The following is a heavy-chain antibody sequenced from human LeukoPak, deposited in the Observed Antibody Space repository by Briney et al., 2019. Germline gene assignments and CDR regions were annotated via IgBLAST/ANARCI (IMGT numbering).Heavy chain of an antibody. CDR1: GYTFTSYD. D-gene: IGHD7-27*01. V-gene: IGHV1-69*05. J-gene: IGHJ4*02. CDR3: ARDNAGDREI. CDR2: IIPIYGAA. Sequence: SVKVSCKASGYTFTSYDINWVRQAPGHGLEWMGGIIPIYGAANYAQKFQGRVTITTDESTSTAYMELSSLRSEDTAVYYCARDNAGDREIWGQGTLVTVSS.